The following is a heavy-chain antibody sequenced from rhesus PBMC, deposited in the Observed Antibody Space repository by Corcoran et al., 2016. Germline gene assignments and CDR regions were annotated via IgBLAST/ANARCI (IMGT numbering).Heavy chain of an antibody. J-gene: IGHJ4*01. CDR2: MSYSGST. CDR3: ARGQWGAAAAFDY. CDR1: GYSISSGYG. V-gene: IGHV4-122*02. D-gene: IGHD6-13*01. Sequence: QLQLQESGTGLVKPSKTLSLTCAVSGYSISSGYGWSWIRQPPGKRLEWFGYMSYSGSTSYNPSLKSRVTISRDSSKNQFSLKPSSVTAADTAVYYCARGQWGAAAAFDYWGQGVLVTVSS.